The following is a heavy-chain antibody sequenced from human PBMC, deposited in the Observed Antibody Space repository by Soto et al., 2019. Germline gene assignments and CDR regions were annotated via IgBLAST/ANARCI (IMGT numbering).Heavy chain of an antibody. CDR1: GYTFTSYY. Sequence: QVQLVQSGAEVKKPGASVKVSCKASGYTFTSYYMHWVRQAPGQGLEWMGIINPSGGSTSYAQKFQGRVTMTRDTSTSTVYMELSSLRSEDTAVYYCASWTAMGRFDYWGQGTLVTVSS. CDR3: ASWTAMGRFDY. D-gene: IGHD5-18*01. J-gene: IGHJ4*02. V-gene: IGHV1-46*03. CDR2: INPSGGST.